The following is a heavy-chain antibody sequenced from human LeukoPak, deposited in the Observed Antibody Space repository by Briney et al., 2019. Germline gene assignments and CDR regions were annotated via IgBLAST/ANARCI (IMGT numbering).Heavy chain of an antibody. CDR1: GYTLTELS. J-gene: IGHJ4*02. D-gene: IGHD3-22*01. CDR2: FDPEDGET. Sequence: ASVTVSCKVSGYTLTELSMHWVRQAPGKGLEWMGGFDPEDGETIYAQKFQGRVTMTEDTSTDTAYMELSSLRSEDTAVYYCATATYYYDSSGYSYPLYWGQGTLVTVSS. V-gene: IGHV1-24*01. CDR3: ATATYYYDSSGYSYPLY.